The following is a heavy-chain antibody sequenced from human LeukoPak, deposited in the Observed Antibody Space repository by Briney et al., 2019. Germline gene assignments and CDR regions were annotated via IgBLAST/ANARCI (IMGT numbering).Heavy chain of an antibody. V-gene: IGHV1-45*02. Sequence: SVKVSCKASGYTFTSYYMHWVRQAPGQALEWMGWITPFNGNTNYAQKFQDRVTITRDRSMSTAYMELSSLRSEDTAMYYCASRRLTGQNAFDIWGQGTMVTVSS. D-gene: IGHD3-9*01. CDR3: ASRRLTGQNAFDI. J-gene: IGHJ3*02. CDR2: ITPFNGNT. CDR1: GYTFTSYY.